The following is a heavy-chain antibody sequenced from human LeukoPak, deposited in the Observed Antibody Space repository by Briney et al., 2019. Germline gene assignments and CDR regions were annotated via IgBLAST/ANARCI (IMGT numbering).Heavy chain of an antibody. Sequence: GGSLRLSCAASGFTFSSHLMHWVRQAPGKGLVWVSRISSDGTYTNYADSVRGRFTISRDNAKNSLYLQMNSLRAEDTAIYYCTRVGYIDEGIDYWGQGTLVTVSS. V-gene: IGHV3-74*01. CDR3: TRVGYIDEGIDY. CDR2: ISSDGTYT. J-gene: IGHJ4*02. D-gene: IGHD5-24*01. CDR1: GFTFSSHL.